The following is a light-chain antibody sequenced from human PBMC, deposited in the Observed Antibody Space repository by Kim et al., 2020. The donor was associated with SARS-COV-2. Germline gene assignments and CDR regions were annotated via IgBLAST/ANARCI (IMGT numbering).Light chain of an antibody. V-gene: IGKV1-5*03. CDR2: RAS. CDR3: QHYKDFIDYSWT. CDR1: QSVDTW. Sequence: DVQVTQSPSTLSASVGDRVTITCRASQSVDTWLAWYQQKPGKAPKLLIYRASNLESGVPSRFSGSGSGTEFTLIISSLQPDDFATYYCQHYKDFIDYSWTFGQGTKVDIK. J-gene: IGKJ1*01.